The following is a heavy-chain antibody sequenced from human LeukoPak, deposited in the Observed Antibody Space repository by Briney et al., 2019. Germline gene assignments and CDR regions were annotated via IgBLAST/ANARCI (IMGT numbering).Heavy chain of an antibody. J-gene: IGHJ4*02. V-gene: IGHV3-30-3*01. Sequence: PGGSLRLSCAASGFTFSNFAMHWVRQAPGKGLDWVAVISYDGSIKDYVQSVKGRFTISRDNSKNTLFLQMNSLRAEDTAVYYCARATNTAYSYDSGGSSYWGQGTLVTVSS. D-gene: IGHD3-22*01. CDR2: ISYDGSIK. CDR1: GFTFSNFA. CDR3: ARATNTAYSYDSGGSSY.